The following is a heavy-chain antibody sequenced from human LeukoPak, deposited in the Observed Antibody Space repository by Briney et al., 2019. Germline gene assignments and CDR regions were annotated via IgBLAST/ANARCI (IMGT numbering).Heavy chain of an antibody. CDR1: GYTFTSYG. CDR2: ISAYNGNT. J-gene: IGHJ6*02. Sequence: GASVKVSRKASGYTFTSYGISWVRQAPRQGLEWMGWISAYNGNTNYAQKLQGTVTMTTDTSTSTDYRELRSLRSDDTAVYYCARGGVLRYFDWLLTGMDVWGQGTTVTVSS. V-gene: IGHV1-18*01. CDR3: ARGGVLRYFDWLLTGMDV. D-gene: IGHD3-9*01.